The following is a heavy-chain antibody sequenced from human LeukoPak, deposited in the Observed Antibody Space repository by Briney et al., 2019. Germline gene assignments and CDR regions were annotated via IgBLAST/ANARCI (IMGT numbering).Heavy chain of an antibody. V-gene: IGHV3-23*01. CDR3: AKEQYPGYFDF. Sequence: SGGSLRLSCTASGFTFTSFAMTWVRQAPGKGLEWVSTLSGSGDTTFNADSVKGRFTISRDNSNNTLYLQLNNVRTEDTATYFCAKEQYPGYFDFWGQGTLVTVSA. CDR1: GFTFTSFA. D-gene: IGHD1-14*01. CDR2: LSGSGDTT. J-gene: IGHJ4*02.